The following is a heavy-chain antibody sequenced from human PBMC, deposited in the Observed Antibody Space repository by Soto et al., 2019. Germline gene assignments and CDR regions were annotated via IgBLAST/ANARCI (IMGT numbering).Heavy chain of an antibody. V-gene: IGHV4-39*01. Sequence: SETLSLTCTVSGGSISSSSYYWGWIRQPPGKGLEWIGSIYYSGSTYYNPSLKSRVTISVDTSKNQFSLKLSSVTAADTAVYYCARPLIVPAAIPELPGQFSPDNWFDPWGQGTLVTVSS. D-gene: IGHD2-2*02. CDR1: GGSISSSSYY. J-gene: IGHJ5*02. CDR3: ARPLIVPAAIPELPGQFSPDNWFDP. CDR2: IYYSGST.